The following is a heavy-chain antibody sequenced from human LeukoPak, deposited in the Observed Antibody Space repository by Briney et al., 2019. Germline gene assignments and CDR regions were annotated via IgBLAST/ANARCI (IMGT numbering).Heavy chain of an antibody. Sequence: GASVKVSCKASGYTFSTFGITWVRQAPGQGLEWMGWISIYNGDTHFAQRLQGRVSLTTDTSTNTAYMELRSLRSDDTAMYYCARLKLLWFGELSTYLEDLWGQGTLVTVSS. D-gene: IGHD3-10*01. CDR1: GYTFSTFG. J-gene: IGHJ4*02. CDR2: ISIYNGDT. CDR3: ARLKLLWFGELSTYLEDL. V-gene: IGHV1-18*01.